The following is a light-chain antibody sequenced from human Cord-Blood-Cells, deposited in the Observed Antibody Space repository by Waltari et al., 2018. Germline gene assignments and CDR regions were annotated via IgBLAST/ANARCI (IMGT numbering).Light chain of an antibody. J-gene: IGLJ1*01. CDR2: DVS. V-gene: IGLV2-11*01. CDR3: CSYAGSYTYV. Sequence: QSVLTQPRSVSGSPGQSVTISCTGTSRDVVGYIYVSWYQQNPGKAPKLMIYDVSKRPSGVPDRFSGSKSGNTASLTISGLQAEDEADYYCCSYAGSYTYVFGTGTKVTVL. CDR1: SRDVVGYIY.